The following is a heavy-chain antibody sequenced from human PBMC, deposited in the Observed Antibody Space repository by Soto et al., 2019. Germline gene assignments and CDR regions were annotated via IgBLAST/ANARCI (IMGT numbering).Heavy chain of an antibody. V-gene: IGHV3-30*18. Sequence: QVQLVESGGGVVQPGRSLRLSCAASGFTCSSYGMHWVRQAPGKGLEWVAVISYDGSNKYYADSVKGRFTISRDNSKNTLYLQMNSLRAEDTAVYYCAKDSIAAALVGNYFDYWGQGTLVTVSS. CDR1: GFTCSSYG. CDR2: ISYDGSNK. J-gene: IGHJ4*02. CDR3: AKDSIAAALVGNYFDY. D-gene: IGHD6-13*01.